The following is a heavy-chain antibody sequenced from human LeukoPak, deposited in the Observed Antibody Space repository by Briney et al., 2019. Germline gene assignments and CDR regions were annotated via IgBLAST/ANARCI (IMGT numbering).Heavy chain of an antibody. Sequence: GESLKISCKGSGYNFTNYWIGWVRQMPGKGLEWMGIVYPGDSHTRYSPSFQGQVTISADKSINTVYLQWSSLKASDTAMYYCARQSRDGSKTRGYYFDFWGQGTLVTVSS. V-gene: IGHV5-51*01. D-gene: IGHD3-10*01. CDR3: ARQSRDGSKTRGYYFDF. CDR1: GYNFTNYW. CDR2: VYPGDSHT. J-gene: IGHJ4*02.